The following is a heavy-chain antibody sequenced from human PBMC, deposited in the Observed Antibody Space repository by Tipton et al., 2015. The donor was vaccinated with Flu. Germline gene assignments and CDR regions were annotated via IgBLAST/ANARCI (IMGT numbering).Heavy chain of an antibody. CDR1: GFTFDDYA. D-gene: IGHD3-9*01. CDR2: ISGDGGST. CDR3: AKDIYDILTGYYDYYYGMDV. V-gene: IGHV3-43*02. Sequence: SLRLSCAASGFTFDDYAMHWVRQAPGKGLEWVSLISGDGGSTYYTDSVKGRFTISRDNSKNSLYLQMNSLRTEDTALYYCAKDIYDILTGYYDYYYGMDVWGQGTTVTVSS. J-gene: IGHJ6*02.